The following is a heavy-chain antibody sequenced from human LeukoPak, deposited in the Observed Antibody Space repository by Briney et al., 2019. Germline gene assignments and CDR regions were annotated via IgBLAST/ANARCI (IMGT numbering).Heavy chain of an antibody. CDR3: ARDSYGDYAIDY. J-gene: IGHJ4*02. CDR2: IWYDGSNK. V-gene: IGHV3-33*01. Sequence: GGSLRLSCAASGFTFSSYGMHWVRQAPGKGLEWVAVIWYDGSNKYYADSVKGRFTISRDNSKNTLYLQMNSLRAEDTAVYYCARDSYGDYAIDYWGQGTLVTVSS. CDR1: GFTFSSYG. D-gene: IGHD4-17*01.